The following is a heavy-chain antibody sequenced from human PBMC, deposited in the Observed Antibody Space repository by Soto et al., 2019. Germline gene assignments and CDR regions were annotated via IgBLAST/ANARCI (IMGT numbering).Heavy chain of an antibody. CDR1: GFSFNIYA. D-gene: IGHD3-16*02. Sequence: PGGSLRLSCAASGFSFNIYALSWVRQAPGKGLEWVSGISGSGDRTHYVDSVKGRFTISRDNVKNTLYLQMNSLRAEDTAVYYCANAAPYEYVWVSFRYYFDYWGQGALVTVSS. J-gene: IGHJ4*02. CDR3: ANAAPYEYVWVSFRYYFDY. V-gene: IGHV3-23*01. CDR2: ISGSGDRT.